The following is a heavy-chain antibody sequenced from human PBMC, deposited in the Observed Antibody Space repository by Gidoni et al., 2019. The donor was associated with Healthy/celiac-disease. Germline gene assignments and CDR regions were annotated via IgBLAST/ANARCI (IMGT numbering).Heavy chain of an antibody. CDR2: IYHSGSP. Sequence: QLQESGPVLVKPSDTLSLTCAISVYSIIICYYWGWIRQPPGKGLEWIGSIYHSGSPYYNQYLKRRVNISVDTYKNQFSMKRSAVTAADTAVYYCARVSGGTVAGSRGFDYWGQGTLVTVSS. CDR3: ARVSGGTVAGSRGFDY. V-gene: IGHV4-38-2*01. D-gene: IGHD6-19*01. J-gene: IGHJ4*02. CDR1: VYSIIICYY.